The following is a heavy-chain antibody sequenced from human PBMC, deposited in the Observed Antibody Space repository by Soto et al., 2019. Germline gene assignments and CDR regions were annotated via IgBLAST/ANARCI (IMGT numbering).Heavy chain of an antibody. CDR2: IWYDGSNK. Sequence: GGSLRLSCAASGFTFSSYGMHWVRQAPGKGLEWVAVIWYDGSNKYYADSVKGRFTISRDNSKNTLYLQMNSLRAEDTAVYYCARVSTPQYCSGGSCYSFSYYYYYMDVWGKGTTVTVSS. V-gene: IGHV3-33*01. CDR1: GFTFSSYG. D-gene: IGHD2-15*01. CDR3: ARVSTPQYCSGGSCYSFSYYYYYMDV. J-gene: IGHJ6*03.